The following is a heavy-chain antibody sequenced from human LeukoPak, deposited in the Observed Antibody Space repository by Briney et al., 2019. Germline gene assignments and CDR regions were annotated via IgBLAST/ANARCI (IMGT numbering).Heavy chain of an antibody. Sequence: ASVKVSYEASGYTFTSYGISWVRQAPGQGLEWMGWISAYNGNTNYAQKLQGRVTMTTDTSTSTAYMELRSLRSDDTAVYYCARAGYYDSSGYTNFDYWGRGTLVTVSS. CDR3: ARAGYYDSSGYTNFDY. J-gene: IGHJ4*02. CDR2: ISAYNGNT. CDR1: GYTFTSYG. V-gene: IGHV1-18*01. D-gene: IGHD3-22*01.